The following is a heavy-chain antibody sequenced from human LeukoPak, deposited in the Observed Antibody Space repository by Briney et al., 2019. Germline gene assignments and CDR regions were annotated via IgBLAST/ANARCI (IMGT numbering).Heavy chain of an antibody. V-gene: IGHV4-31*03. J-gene: IGHJ3*01. CDR1: GGSFSSGSSY. D-gene: IGHD1-26*01. CDR3: ARWGEDVKDSFDV. CDR2: ISFTGTT. Sequence: TSETLSLTCTVSGGSFSSGSSYRSWLRQHPVKGLEWIGYISFTGTTYYNLSLKSRVRISSDTSKNQFSLNLRSVSAADTAVYFCARWGEDVKDSFDVWGQGTLVTVSS.